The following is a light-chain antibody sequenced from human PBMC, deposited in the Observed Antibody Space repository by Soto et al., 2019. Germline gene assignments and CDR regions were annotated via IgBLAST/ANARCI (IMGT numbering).Light chain of an antibody. V-gene: IGLV2-8*01. J-gene: IGLJ2*01. CDR3: SSYAGSNNVI. CDR1: SSDVGGNNY. Sequence: QSALTQPPSASGSTGQSVAISCTGTSSDVGGNNYVSWYQQHPGKAPKLMVYEVTKRPSGVPDRFSGSKSGNTASLTVSGLQAEDEADYYCSSYAGSNNVIFGGGPKLTVL. CDR2: EVT.